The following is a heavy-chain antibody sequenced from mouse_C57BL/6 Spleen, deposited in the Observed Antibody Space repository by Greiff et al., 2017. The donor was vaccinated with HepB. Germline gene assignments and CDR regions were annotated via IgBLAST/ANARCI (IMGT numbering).Heavy chain of an antibody. D-gene: IGHD4-1*01. Sequence: VQLQQSGAELARPGASVKLSCKASGYTFTSYGISWVKQRTGQGLEWIGEIYPRSGNTYYNEKFKGKATLTADKSSSTAYMGLRSLTSEASAVYFCARKTGTWFAYWGQGTLVTVSA. V-gene: IGHV1-81*01. CDR2: IYPRSGNT. CDR1: GYTFTSYG. J-gene: IGHJ3*01. CDR3: ARKTGTWFAY.